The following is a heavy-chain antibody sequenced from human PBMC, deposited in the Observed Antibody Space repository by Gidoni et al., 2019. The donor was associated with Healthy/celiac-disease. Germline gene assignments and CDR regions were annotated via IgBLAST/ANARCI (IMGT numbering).Heavy chain of an antibody. V-gene: IGHV4-59*01. D-gene: IGHD2-21*01. CDR1: GGSISSYY. CDR2: IYYSGST. CDR3: ARSCGGGDCYRPFDY. Sequence: QVQLQESGPGLVKPSETLSLTCPVSGGSISSYYWSWIRQPPGKGLEWIGYIYYSGSTNYNPSLKSRVTISVDTSKNQFSLKLSSVTAADTAVYYCARSCGGGDCYRPFDYWGQGTLVTVSS. J-gene: IGHJ4*02.